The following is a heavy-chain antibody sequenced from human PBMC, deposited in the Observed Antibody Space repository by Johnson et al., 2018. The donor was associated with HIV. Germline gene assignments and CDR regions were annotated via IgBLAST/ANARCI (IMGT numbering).Heavy chain of an antibody. J-gene: IGHJ3*02. CDR2: ISYDGSNK. Sequence: QVQLVESGGGLVKPGGSLRLPCAASGFTFSNAWMTWVRQAPGKGLEWVAVISYDGSNKYYADSVKGRFTISRDNSKNTLYLQMNSLRAEDTAVYYCARDSPRIQLWDDAFDIWGQGTMVTVSS. CDR1: GFTFSNAW. V-gene: IGHV3-30-3*01. D-gene: IGHD5-18*01. CDR3: ARDSPRIQLWDDAFDI.